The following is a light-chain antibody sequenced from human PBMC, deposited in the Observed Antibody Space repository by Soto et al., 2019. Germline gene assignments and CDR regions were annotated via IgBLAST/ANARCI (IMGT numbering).Light chain of an antibody. V-gene: IGKV3-15*01. CDR3: HQYNNWPPFT. J-gene: IGKJ5*01. CDR2: AAS. CDR1: QSLSSN. Sequence: DIVMTQSPATLSVSPGERATLSCRASQSLSSNLAWYQQRPGQAPRLLIYAASIRATGVPARFSGSGSGTEFTLTISSLQSEDSAVYYCHQYNNWPPFTFGQGTRLEIK.